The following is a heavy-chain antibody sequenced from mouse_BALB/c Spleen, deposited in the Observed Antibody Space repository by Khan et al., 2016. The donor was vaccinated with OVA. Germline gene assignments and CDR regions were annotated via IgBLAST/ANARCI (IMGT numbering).Heavy chain of an antibody. CDR1: GFTFSSFV. D-gene: IGHD1-1*02. Sequence: EVELVESGGDLVKPGGWLKLSCAASGFTFSSFVMSWVRQTPEKRLEWVATISSAGTYTYYPASVKGRFTISRDTAKNTLYLQMTSLSSEDTAVYYCANGSYGWFAYWGQGTLVTVSA. V-gene: IGHV5-6*01. J-gene: IGHJ3*01. CDR2: ISSAGTYT. CDR3: ANGSYGWFAY.